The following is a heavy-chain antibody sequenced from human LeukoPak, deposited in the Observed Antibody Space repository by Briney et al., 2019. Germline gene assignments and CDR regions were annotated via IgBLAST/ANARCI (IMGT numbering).Heavy chain of an antibody. CDR3: AKSGGYGLIDY. Sequence: PSETLSLTCAVYGGSFSGYYWSRIRQPPGKGLEWIGSIYSSGSTYYNASLQSRVTISIETSKNQISLRLNSVTAADTAMYYCAKSGGYGLIDYWGQGTLVTVSS. V-gene: IGHV4-34*01. CDR2: IYSSGST. D-gene: IGHD1-26*01. CDR1: GGSFSGYY. J-gene: IGHJ4*02.